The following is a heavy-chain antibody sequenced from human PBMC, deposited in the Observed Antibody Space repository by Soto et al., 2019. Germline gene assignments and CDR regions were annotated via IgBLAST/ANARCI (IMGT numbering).Heavy chain of an antibody. V-gene: IGHV1-69*01. CDR2: IIPIFGTA. D-gene: IGHD3-10*01. CDR3: ARVVSGSTEVYYYGMDV. CDR1: GGTFSSYA. J-gene: IGHJ6*02. Sequence: QVQLVQSGAEVKKPGSSVKVSCKASGGTFSSYAISWVRQAPGQGLEWMGGIIPIFGTANYAQKFQGRVTITADESTSTADMELSSLRSEDTAVYYCARVVSGSTEVYYYGMDVWGQGTTVTVSS.